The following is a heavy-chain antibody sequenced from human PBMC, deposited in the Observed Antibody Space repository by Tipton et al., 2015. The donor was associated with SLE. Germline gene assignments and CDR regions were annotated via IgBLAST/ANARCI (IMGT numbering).Heavy chain of an antibody. CDR1: GGSLSSYY. Sequence: TLSLTCTVSGGSLSSYYWSWIRQPAGKGLEWIGRIYISGSTNYNPSLKSRVTMSVDTSKNQFSLELTSVTAADTAVYFCARGHYDYVKGYFDYWGQGTLVTVSS. J-gene: IGHJ4*02. CDR2: IYISGST. V-gene: IGHV4-4*07. CDR3: ARGHYDYVKGYFDY. D-gene: IGHD3-16*01.